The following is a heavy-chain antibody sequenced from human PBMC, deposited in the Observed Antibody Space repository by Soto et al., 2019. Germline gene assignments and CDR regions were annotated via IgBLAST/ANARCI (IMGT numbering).Heavy chain of an antibody. V-gene: IGHV1-46*01. CDR2: INPSGGST. CDR1: GYTFTSYY. J-gene: IGHJ5*02. Sequence: ASVKVSCKASGYTFTSYYMHWVRQAPGQGLEWMGIINPSGGSTSYAQKFQGRVTMTRDTSTSTVYMELSSLRSEDTAVYYCARGASGRFTSFSSSWYKDNWFDPWGQGTLVTVSS. CDR3: ARGASGRFTSFSSSWYKDNWFDP. D-gene: IGHD6-13*01.